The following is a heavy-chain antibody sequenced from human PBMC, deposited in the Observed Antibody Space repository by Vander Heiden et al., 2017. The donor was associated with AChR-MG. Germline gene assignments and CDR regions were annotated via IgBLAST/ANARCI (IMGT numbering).Heavy chain of an antibody. D-gene: IGHD3-3*01. J-gene: IGHJ5*02. V-gene: IGHV3-21*01. CDR1: GFTFSSYS. Sequence: EVQLVESGGGLVKPGGSLRLSCAASGFTFSSYSMNWVRQAPGKGLEWVSSISSSSSYIYYADSVKGRFTISRDNAKNSLYLQMNSLRAEDTAVYYCAPFPGYYDFWSGYPPQWFDPWGQGTLVTVSS. CDR3: APFPGYYDFWSGYPPQWFDP. CDR2: ISSSSSYI.